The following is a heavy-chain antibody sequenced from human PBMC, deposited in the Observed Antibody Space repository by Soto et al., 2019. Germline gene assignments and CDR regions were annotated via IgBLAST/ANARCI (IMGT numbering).Heavy chain of an antibody. CDR1: GFTFSSYD. V-gene: IGHV3-48*02. D-gene: IGHD3-22*01. Sequence: GGSLRLSCAASGFTFSSYDMNWVRQAPGQGLEWISYISSSSSTIYYADSVKGRFTISRDNVENSLYLQMSSLRDEDTAVYYCARPSDYYDTSGYYGTFYYYGMDVWGHGTTVTVSS. J-gene: IGHJ6*02. CDR2: ISSSSSTI. CDR3: ARPSDYYDTSGYYGTFYYYGMDV.